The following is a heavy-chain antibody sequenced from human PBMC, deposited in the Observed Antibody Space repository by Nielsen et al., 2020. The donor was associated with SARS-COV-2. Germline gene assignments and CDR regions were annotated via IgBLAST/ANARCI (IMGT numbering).Heavy chain of an antibody. V-gene: IGHV1-2*02. D-gene: IGHD1-26*01. J-gene: IGHJ5*02. CDR1: GYTFTGYY. CDR3: ASGKWELRSQGWLGWFDP. CDR2: INPNSGGT. Sequence: ASVKVSCKASGYTFTGYYMHWVRQAPGQGLEWMGWINPNSGGTNYAQKFQGRVTMTRDTSISTAYMELSRLRSDDTAVYYCASGKWELRSQGWLGWFDPWGQGTLVTVSS.